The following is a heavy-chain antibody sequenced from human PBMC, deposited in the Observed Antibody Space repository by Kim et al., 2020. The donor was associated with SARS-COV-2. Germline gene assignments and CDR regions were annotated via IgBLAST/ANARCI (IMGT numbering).Heavy chain of an antibody. CDR2: INTHTGNP. V-gene: IGHV7-4-1*02. D-gene: IGHD2-2*01. J-gene: IGHJ1*01. Sequence: LEWMRWINTHTGNPTDAQGFTGRFVFSLDTSVSTAYLQISSLKAEDTAVYYCASDYCSSTSCLYRYFQHWGQGTLVTVSS. CDR3: ASDYCSSTSCLYRYFQH.